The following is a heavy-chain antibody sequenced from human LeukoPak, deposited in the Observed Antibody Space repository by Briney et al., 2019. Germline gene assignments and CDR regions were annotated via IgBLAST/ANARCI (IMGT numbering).Heavy chain of an antibody. CDR2: IEQDGSEI. V-gene: IGHV3-7*05. CDR1: GFTFSNCW. CDR3: ARDRSLIKAFDI. Sequence: PGGSLRLSCAASGFTFSNCWMSWVRQAPGKGLEWVANIEQDGSEIYYVDSVKGRFTISRDNAKNSLYLQMNSLRAEDTAVFYCARDRSLIKAFDIWGQGTMVTVSS. J-gene: IGHJ3*02.